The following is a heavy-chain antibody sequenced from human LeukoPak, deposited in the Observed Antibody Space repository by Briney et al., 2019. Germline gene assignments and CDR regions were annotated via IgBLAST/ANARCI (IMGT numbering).Heavy chain of an antibody. D-gene: IGHD5-18*01. J-gene: IGHJ4*02. CDR1: GASISSSNW. CDR3: ARGRVGYSYGYLDY. V-gene: IGHV4-4*02. CDR2: MYHSGIS. Sequence: SETLSLTCAVSGASISSSNWWSWVRQPPGKGLEWIGEMYHSGISNYNPSLKSRVTILVDASKNQFSLKLNSVTAADTAVYYCARGRVGYSYGYLDYWGQGTLVTVSS.